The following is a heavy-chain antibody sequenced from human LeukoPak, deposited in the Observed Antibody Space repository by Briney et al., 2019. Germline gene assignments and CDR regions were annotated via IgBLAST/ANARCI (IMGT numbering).Heavy chain of an antibody. V-gene: IGHV3-33*08. CDR3: ARAESTWYSGLDY. Sequence: GGSLRLSCAASGFTFSSYGMHWVRQAPGKGLEWVAIIWYDGSNKYYADSVKGRFTISRDNSKNTLYLQMNSLRAEDTAVYYCARAESTWYSGLDYWGQGTMVTVSS. CDR1: GFTFSSYG. CDR2: IWYDGSNK. J-gene: IGHJ4*02. D-gene: IGHD6-13*01.